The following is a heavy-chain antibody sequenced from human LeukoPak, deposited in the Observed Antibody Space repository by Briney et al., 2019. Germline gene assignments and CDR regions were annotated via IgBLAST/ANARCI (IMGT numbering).Heavy chain of an antibody. V-gene: IGHV4-34*01. Sequence: SESLSLTCAVYGGSFSGYYWSWVRQPPGKGLEWIGAINHSGSHNYNTSLKGRFTISEDTSRNQLSLKLSSVPAADTAVYYCAGVLGYCSGGSCYPRYMDVWGKETTVT. CDR2: INHSGSH. D-gene: IGHD2-15*01. J-gene: IGHJ6*03. CDR3: AGVLGYCSGGSCYPRYMDV. CDR1: GGSFSGYY.